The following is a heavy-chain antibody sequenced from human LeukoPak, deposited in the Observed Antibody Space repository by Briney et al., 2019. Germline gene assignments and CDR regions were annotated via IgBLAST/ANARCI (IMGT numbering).Heavy chain of an antibody. CDR1: GFTSSSYG. J-gene: IGHJ4*02. CDR3: AKAIFLVDYYDSSGQGPFDY. Sequence: GGSLRLSCAASGFTSSSYGMHWVRQAPGKGLEWVAVISYDGSNKYYADSVKGRFTISRDNSKNTLYLQMNSLRAEDTAVYYCAKAIFLVDYYDSSGQGPFDYWGQGTLVTVSS. D-gene: IGHD3-22*01. V-gene: IGHV3-30*18. CDR2: ISYDGSNK.